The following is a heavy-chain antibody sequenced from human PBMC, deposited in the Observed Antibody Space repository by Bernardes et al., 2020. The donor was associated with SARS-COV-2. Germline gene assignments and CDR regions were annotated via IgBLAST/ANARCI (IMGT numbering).Heavy chain of an antibody. Sequence: GGSLRLSCAASGFSFRSFALSWVRQAPGPGLAWVSAVGRNVDRPFYADSVKGRFTVSRDNSKNTLYLQMNSLRPEDTAVYYCAKDTVGLTTYFDSWGKGTLVNVSS. CDR2: VGRNVDRP. D-gene: IGHD3-9*01. V-gene: IGHV3-23*01. CDR1: GFSFRSFA. J-gene: IGHJ4*02. CDR3: AKDTVGLTTYFDS.